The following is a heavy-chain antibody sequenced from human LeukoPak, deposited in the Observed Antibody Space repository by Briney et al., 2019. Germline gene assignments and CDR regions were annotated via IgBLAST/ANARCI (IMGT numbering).Heavy chain of an antibody. Sequence: PSETLSLTCTVSGGSISSSSYYWGWIRQPPGKGLEWIGSIYYSGSTYYNPSLKSRVTISVDTSKNQFSLKLSSVTAADTAMYYCARDLVPQIAATPELPTTSSNWFDPWGQGTLVTVSS. CDR2: IYYSGST. D-gene: IGHD2-15*01. CDR1: GGSISSSSYY. V-gene: IGHV4-39*07. J-gene: IGHJ5*02. CDR3: ARDLVPQIAATPELPTTSSNWFDP.